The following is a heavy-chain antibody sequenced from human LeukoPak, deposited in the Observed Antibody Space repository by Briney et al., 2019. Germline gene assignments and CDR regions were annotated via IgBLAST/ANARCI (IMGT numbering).Heavy chain of an antibody. J-gene: IGHJ4*02. V-gene: IGHV4-39*01. D-gene: IGHD2-2*01. CDR3: ARQLGYCSSTSCYADKVDY. Sequence: PSETLSLTCTVSGGSISSSSYYWGWIRQPPGRGLEWIGSIYYSGSTYYNPSLKSRVTISVDTSKNQFSLKLSSVTAADTAVYYCARQLGYCSSTSCYADKVDYWGQGTLVTVSS. CDR1: GGSISSSSYY. CDR2: IYYSGST.